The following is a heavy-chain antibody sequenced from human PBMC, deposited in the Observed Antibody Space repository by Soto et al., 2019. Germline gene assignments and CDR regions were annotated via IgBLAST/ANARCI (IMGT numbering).Heavy chain of an antibody. CDR3: AYSTGWYRHDV. CDR2: IFHSGDT. CDR1: GDSISNSRW. D-gene: IGHD6-19*01. Sequence: QVQLQESGPGLVKPSGTLSLTCAVSGDSISNSRWWTWVRQPPGKGLEWIGGIFHSGDTNYNPSLTSRAFRSEDKPQNQSSLTVTSVTAADTAVYSCAYSTGWYRHDVWGQGTLVTV. J-gene: IGHJ3*01. V-gene: IGHV4-4*02.